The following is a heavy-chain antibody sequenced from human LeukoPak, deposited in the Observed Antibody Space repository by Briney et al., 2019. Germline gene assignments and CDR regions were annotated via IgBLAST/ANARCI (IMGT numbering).Heavy chain of an antibody. CDR2: ISAYNGNT. CDR1: GYTFTGYY. CDR3: ARDRTVGDYGSGSPLGY. Sequence: ASVKVSCKASGYTFTGYYMHWVQQAPGQGLEWMGWISAYNGNTNYAQKLQGRVTMTTDTSTSTAYMELRSLRSDDTAVYYCARDRTVGDYGSGSPLGYWGQGTLVTVSS. D-gene: IGHD3-10*01. J-gene: IGHJ4*02. V-gene: IGHV1-18*04.